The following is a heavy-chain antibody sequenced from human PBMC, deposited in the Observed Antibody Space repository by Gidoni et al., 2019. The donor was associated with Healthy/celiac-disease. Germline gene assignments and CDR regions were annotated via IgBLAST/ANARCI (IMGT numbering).Heavy chain of an antibody. D-gene: IGHD6-19*01. V-gene: IGHV3-23*01. CDR1: GFTFSSYA. J-gene: IGHJ5*02. CDR3: AKGPSSGWYPPTRGWFDP. CDR2: ISGSGGRT. Sequence: EVQLLESGGGLVQPGGSLRLSCAASGFTFSSYAMSWVRQAPGKGLEWVSVISGSGGRTSYSASVKGRFTISRDNSKNTLYLQMNSLRADDTAVYYCAKGPSSGWYPPTRGWFDPWGQGTLVTVSS.